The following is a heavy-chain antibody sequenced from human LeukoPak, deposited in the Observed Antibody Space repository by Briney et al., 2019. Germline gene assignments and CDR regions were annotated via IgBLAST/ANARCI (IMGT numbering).Heavy chain of an antibody. CDR2: MNPNSGNT. Sequence: SVKVSCKASGYAFTTYDINWVRQATGQGPEWMGWMNPNSGNTGYTQNFQGRVTMTKNTSISTVYMELSSLKSEDTAVYYCARGRGSGHKENWFDPWGQGTLVTVSS. CDR3: ARGRGSGHKENWFDP. V-gene: IGHV1-8*01. D-gene: IGHD6-19*01. J-gene: IGHJ5*02. CDR1: GYAFTTYD.